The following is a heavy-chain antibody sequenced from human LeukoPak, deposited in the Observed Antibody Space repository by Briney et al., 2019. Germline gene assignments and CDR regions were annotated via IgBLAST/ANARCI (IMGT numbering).Heavy chain of an antibody. CDR1: GFTFSDYY. V-gene: IGHV3-11*01. J-gene: IGHJ4*02. CDR3: AKDDAWLRFGE. Sequence: GGSLRLSCAASGFTFSDYYMSWIRQAPGKGLEWVSYIGSSGSTIYYADSVKGRFTISRDNSKNTLYLEVISLTAEDTAVYYCAKDDAWLRFGEWSQGTLVTVSS. D-gene: IGHD3-10*01. CDR2: IGSSGSTI.